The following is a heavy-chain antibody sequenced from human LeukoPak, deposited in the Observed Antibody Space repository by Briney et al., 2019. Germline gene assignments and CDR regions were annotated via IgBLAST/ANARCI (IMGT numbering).Heavy chain of an antibody. Sequence: GASVRVSCKASGFTFTSSAVQWVRRACGQRLEWRGWIVVGSGNTNYAQKFQERVTITRDMSTSTAYMELSSLRSEDTAVYYCAADLAKSGSYSDAFDIWGQGTMVTVSS. D-gene: IGHD1-26*01. J-gene: IGHJ3*02. CDR3: AADLAKSGSYSDAFDI. CDR1: GFTFTSSA. CDR2: IVVGSGNT. V-gene: IGHV1-58*01.